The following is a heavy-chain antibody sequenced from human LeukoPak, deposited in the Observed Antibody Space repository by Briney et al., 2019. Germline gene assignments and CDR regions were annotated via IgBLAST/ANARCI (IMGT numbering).Heavy chain of an antibody. CDR2: IYYSGST. V-gene: IGHV4-59*01. J-gene: IGHJ4*02. Sequence: SETLSLTCTVSRGSISGYYWSWIRQPPGEGLEWIGYIYYSGSTNYNPSLKSRLTISLDTSKNQFSLNLNSVTAADTAVYYCARELKVGNTGYYFDYWGQGTLVTVSS. D-gene: IGHD2/OR15-2a*01. CDR1: RGSISGYY. CDR3: ARELKVGNTGYYFDY.